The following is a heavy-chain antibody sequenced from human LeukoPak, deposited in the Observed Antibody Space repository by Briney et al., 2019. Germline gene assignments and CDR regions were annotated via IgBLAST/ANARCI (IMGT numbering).Heavy chain of an antibody. CDR3: ARRGSGHGYYYYYYMDV. Sequence: GESLKISGKGYGYSFTSYWIGWVREMPGKGLEWVGIIYPGDSDTRYSPSFQGQVIISADKSISTAYLQWSSLKASDTAMYYCARRGSGHGYYYYYYMDVWGKGTTVTVSS. CDR2: IYPGDSDT. J-gene: IGHJ6*03. D-gene: IGHD3-16*01. CDR1: GYSFTSYW. V-gene: IGHV5-51*01.